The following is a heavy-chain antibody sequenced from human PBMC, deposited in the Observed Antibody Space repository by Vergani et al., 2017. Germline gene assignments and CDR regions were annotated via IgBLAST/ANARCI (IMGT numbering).Heavy chain of an antibody. CDR1: VIIFKNAW. CDR2: IRSKNDGGTA. CDR3: YTDYHDY. V-gene: IGHV3-15*01. D-gene: IGHD2-2*02. Sequence: EVQVVESGGGLIKPGGSLRLSFVFSVIIFKNAWINGVRQAPGKGLEWIGRIRSKNDGGTADYAAPLKGRFTISRDDSKDSAFLLVNNLKTEDTAVYFCYTDYHDYWGQGTLVTVSS. J-gene: IGHJ4*02.